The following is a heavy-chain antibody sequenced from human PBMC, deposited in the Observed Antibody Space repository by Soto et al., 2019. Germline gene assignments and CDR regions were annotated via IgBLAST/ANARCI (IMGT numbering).Heavy chain of an antibody. CDR3: ARVTKRITMVRGVLSNWFDP. CDR2: IYYSGST. V-gene: IGHV4-59*12. CDR1: GGTISSGY. J-gene: IGHJ5*02. D-gene: IGHD3-10*01. Sequence: SETLSLTCTVSGGTISSGYWSWIRQPPGKGLEWIGYIYYSGSTNCNPSLKSRVTISVDTSKNQFSLKLSSVTAADTAVYYCARVTKRITMVRGVLSNWFDPRGQGALVTGS.